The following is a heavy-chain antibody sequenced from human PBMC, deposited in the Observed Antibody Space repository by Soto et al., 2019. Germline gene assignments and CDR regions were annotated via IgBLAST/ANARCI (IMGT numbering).Heavy chain of an antibody. CDR3: ARGVGSGSYYNQYNWFDP. J-gene: IGHJ5*02. D-gene: IGHD3-10*01. CDR1: GYTFTGYY. Sequence: ASVKVSCKASGYTFTGYYMHWVRQAPGQGLEWMGWINPNSGGTNYAQKFQGWVTMTRDTSISTAYMELRSLRPDDTAVYYCARGVGSGSYYNQYNWFDPWGQGTLVTVSS. CDR2: INPNSGGT. V-gene: IGHV1-2*04.